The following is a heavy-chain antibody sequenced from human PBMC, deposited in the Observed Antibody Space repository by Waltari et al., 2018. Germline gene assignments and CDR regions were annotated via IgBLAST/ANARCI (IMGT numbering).Heavy chain of an antibody. D-gene: IGHD3-3*01. CDR2: ISWNSGRI. Sequence: EIQLVQSGGGSVQPGKSLTLPCAASGFPFDDYAMQWVRQVQGRGMEWVSSISWNSGRIKYADSVKGRFTISRDNAKTSVYMQMNSLKIEDTAVYYCAKELRSLERGFDLWGQGTPVIVSS. J-gene: IGHJ4*02. V-gene: IGHV3-9*01. CDR3: AKELRSLERGFDL. CDR1: GFPFDDYA.